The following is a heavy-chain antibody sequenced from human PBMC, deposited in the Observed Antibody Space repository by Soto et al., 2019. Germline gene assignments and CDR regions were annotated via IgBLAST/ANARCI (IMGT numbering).Heavy chain of an antibody. J-gene: IGHJ4*01. V-gene: IGHV4-59*01. D-gene: IGHD6-13*01. CDR2: IYYIGST. CDR3: ARSRYSSSWFADY. CDR1: GGSISSYY. Sequence: PSETLSLTCTVSGGSISSYYWSWIRQPPGKGLEWIGYIYYIGSTNYNPSLKSRVTMSVDTSKNQFSLKLSSVTAADTAVYYCARSRYSSSWFADYWGHGTLVTVSS.